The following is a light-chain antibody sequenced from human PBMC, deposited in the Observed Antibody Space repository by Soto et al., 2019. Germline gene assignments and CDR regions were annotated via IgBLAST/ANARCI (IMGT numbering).Light chain of an antibody. CDR2: GAS. Sequence: EIVWTQSPGTLSLSPGERATLSCRASQSVSSRYLGWYQQKPGQAPRLLIYGASSRATGIPDRFSGSGSGTAFTLTISRLEPEEVAVYYCQQYGSALITFGQGTRLEIK. CDR3: QQYGSALIT. J-gene: IGKJ5*01. CDR1: QSVSSRY. V-gene: IGKV3-20*01.